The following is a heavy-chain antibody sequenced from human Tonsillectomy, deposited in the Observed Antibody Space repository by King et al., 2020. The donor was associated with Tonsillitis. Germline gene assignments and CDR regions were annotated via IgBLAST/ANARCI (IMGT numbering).Heavy chain of an antibody. J-gene: IGHJ6*02. CDR3: AGDLIYGMDG. Sequence: VQLVESGGDLVQTGGSLRLSCAASGFTVSSNYMNWVRQAPGKGLEWVSVIYRGGSTFYADSVKGRFTISRDNSKNTVYLQMTSLRPDDTAVYYCAGDLIYGMDGWGRGTPVTAS. V-gene: IGHV3-66*01. D-gene: IGHD3-9*01. CDR2: IYRGGST. CDR1: GFTVSSNY.